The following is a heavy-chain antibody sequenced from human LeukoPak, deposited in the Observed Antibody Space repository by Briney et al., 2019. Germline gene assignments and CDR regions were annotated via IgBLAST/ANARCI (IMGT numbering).Heavy chain of an antibody. CDR2: IIPILGIA. Sequence: ASVKVSCKASGGTFSSYAISWVRQAPGQGLEWMGRIIPILGIANYAQKFQGRVTITADKSTSTAYMELSSLRSEDTAVYYSARRAVAGPSFDYWGQGTLVTVSS. CDR3: ARRAVAGPSFDY. CDR1: GGTFSSYA. J-gene: IGHJ4*02. V-gene: IGHV1-69*04. D-gene: IGHD6-19*01.